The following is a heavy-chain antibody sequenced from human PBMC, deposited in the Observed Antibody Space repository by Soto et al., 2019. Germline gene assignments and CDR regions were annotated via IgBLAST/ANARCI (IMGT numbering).Heavy chain of an antibody. V-gene: IGHV4-59*01. Sequence: XETLSLPCTVSGGSISSYYWSWIRQPPGKGLEWIGYISYSGSTNYKPSLKSRVTISVDTSKNQFSLKLPSVTAADTAVYYCARTGPSMVMVDYWGQGTLVTVSS. CDR1: GGSISSYY. CDR2: ISYSGST. D-gene: IGHD5-18*01. J-gene: IGHJ4*02. CDR3: ARTGPSMVMVDY.